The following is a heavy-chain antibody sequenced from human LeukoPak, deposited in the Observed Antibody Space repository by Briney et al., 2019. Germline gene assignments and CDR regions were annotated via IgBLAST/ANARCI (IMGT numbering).Heavy chain of an antibody. CDR1: GGTFSSYA. V-gene: IGHV1-69*13. D-gene: IGHD3/OR15-3a*01. J-gene: IGHJ5*02. CDR3: ARAPLFGTGYHGWFDP. CDR2: IIPIFGTA. Sequence: ASVKVSCKASGGTFSSYAISWVRQAPGQGLEWMGGIIPIFGTANYAQKFQGRVTITADESTSTAYMELSSLRSEDTAVYYCARAPLFGTGYHGWFDPWGQGTLVTVSS.